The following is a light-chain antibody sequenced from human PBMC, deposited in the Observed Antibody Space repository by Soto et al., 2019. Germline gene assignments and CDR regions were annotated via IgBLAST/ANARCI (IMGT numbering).Light chain of an antibody. CDR3: SSYTSSSTLL. Sequence: QSALTQPASVSGSPGQSITISCTGTSSDVGTYNYVSWYQHHPGKAPKLIIYYVSNRPSGVSNRFSGSKSGNTASLTISGLQAEDEADYYCSSYTSSSTLLFGGGTKLTVL. J-gene: IGLJ2*01. CDR2: YVS. V-gene: IGLV2-14*03. CDR1: SSDVGTYNY.